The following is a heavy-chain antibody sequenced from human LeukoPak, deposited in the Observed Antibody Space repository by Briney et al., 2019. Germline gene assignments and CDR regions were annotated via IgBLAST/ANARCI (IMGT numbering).Heavy chain of an antibody. CDR1: GFTLSSYG. Sequence: GGSLRLSCAASGFTLSSYGMNWFRQAPGKGLEWLSAISGSGGSTYYADSVQGRFTISRDNSKNTLYLQMSSLRAEDTAVYYCANIPKSDYWGQGTLVTVSS. CDR2: ISGSGGST. J-gene: IGHJ4*02. V-gene: IGHV3-23*01. CDR3: ANIPKSDY. D-gene: IGHD2-21*01.